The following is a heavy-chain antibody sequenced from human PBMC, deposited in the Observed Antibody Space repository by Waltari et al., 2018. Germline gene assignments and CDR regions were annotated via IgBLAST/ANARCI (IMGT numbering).Heavy chain of an antibody. CDR1: GYPFTRYD. V-gene: IGHV1-8*01. Sequence: QLQLVQSGAEVKKPGASGQASCNASGYPFTRYDINWVRQATGQGLEWMGWMNPKSGNTGYARKFQGRVTMTRNPSISTAYMELSSLRSEDTAVYYCARGEGYSSTLDAFDIWGQGTMVTVSS. J-gene: IGHJ3*02. CDR3: ARGEGYSSTLDAFDI. CDR2: MNPKSGNT. D-gene: IGHD6-13*01.